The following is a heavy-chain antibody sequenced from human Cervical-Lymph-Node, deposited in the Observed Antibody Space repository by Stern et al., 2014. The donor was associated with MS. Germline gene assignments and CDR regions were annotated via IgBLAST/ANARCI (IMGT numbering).Heavy chain of an antibody. V-gene: IGHV3-23*04. CDR2: ISGSGGAT. D-gene: IGHD5-24*01. CDR1: GFAFNSYA. J-gene: IGHJ4*02. Sequence: VQLVQSGGGLVQPGGSLRLACAASGFAFNSYAMSWVRQAPGKGLEWVSTISGSGGATYYADSVKGRFTISRDNSKNMLYLQMNSLRAEDTAVYYCAKDRVMADNTGLENWGQGSLVTVSS. CDR3: AKDRVMADNTGLEN.